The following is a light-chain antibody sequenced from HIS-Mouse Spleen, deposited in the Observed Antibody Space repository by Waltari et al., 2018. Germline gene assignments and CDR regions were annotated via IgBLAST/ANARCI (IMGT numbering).Light chain of an antibody. CDR3: QVWDSSTAV. J-gene: IGLJ2*01. CDR2: RDS. CDR1: NIGSKN. V-gene: IGLV3-9*01. Sequence: SYELTQPLSVSVALGQTARITCGGNNIGSKNVHWYQQKPGQAPVLVIHRDSNRPSRIPERFSGSNSGNTATLTISRAQAGDEADYYCQVWDSSTAVFGGGTKLTVL.